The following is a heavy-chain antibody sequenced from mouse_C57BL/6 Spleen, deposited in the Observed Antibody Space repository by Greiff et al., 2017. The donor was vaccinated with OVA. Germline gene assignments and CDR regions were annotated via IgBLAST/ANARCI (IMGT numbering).Heavy chain of an antibody. CDR3: ARSYGNYGYYYAMDY. V-gene: IGHV3-6*01. CDR2: ISYDGSN. D-gene: IGHD2-1*01. J-gene: IGHJ4*01. Sequence: DVKLQESGPGLVKPSQSLSLTCSVTGYSITSGYSWTWIRQFPGNKLEWLGYISYDGSNNYNPSLKNRISITRDTSKNQFFLKLNSVTTEDTATYYCARSYGNYGYYYAMDYWGQGTSVTVSS. CDR1: GYSITSGYS.